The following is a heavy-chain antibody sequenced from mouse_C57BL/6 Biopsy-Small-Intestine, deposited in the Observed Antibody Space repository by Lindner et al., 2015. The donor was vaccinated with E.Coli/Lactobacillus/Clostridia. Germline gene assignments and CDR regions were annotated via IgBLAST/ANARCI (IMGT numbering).Heavy chain of an antibody. J-gene: IGHJ2*01. CDR3: ARVRNPGIAVAGRGYFDY. Sequence: SVKVSCKASGGTFSSYTISWVRQAPGQGPEWMGGIIPTFGTANYAQKFQGRVTITADKSTSTAYMELSSLRSEDTAVYYCARVRNPGIAVAGRGYFDYWGQGTLVTVSP. D-gene: IGHD1-1*01. CDR2: IIPTFGTA. V-gene: IGHV1-81*01. CDR1: GGTFSSYT.